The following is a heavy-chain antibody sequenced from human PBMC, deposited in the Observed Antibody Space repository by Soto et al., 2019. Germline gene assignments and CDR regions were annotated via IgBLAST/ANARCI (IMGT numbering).Heavy chain of an antibody. CDR1: GGSISSGGYY. J-gene: IGHJ5*02. Sequence: QVQLQESGPGLVKPSQTLSLTCTVSGGSISSGGYYWSWIRQHPGKGLEWIGYIYYSGSTYYNPSLKSRVTTSVDTSKHPSPPTLPSVTAADTAVYYCARSVFPWAQGPLVTVSS. CDR2: IYYSGST. CDR3: ARSVFP. V-gene: IGHV4-31*03.